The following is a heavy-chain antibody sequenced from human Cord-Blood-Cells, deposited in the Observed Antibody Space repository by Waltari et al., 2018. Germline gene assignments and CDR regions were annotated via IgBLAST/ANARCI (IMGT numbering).Heavy chain of an antibody. D-gene: IGHD6-6*01. Sequence: QVQLVQSGAEVKKPGASVKVSCKASGYTFTSYAMHWVRQAPGQRLEWMGWINAGTVNTKNSQRFQGRVTITRDTSASTAYMELSSPRSEDTAVYYCARAEYSSSFVWFDPWGQGTLVTVSS. V-gene: IGHV1-3*01. CDR1: GYTFTSYA. CDR3: ARAEYSSSFVWFDP. J-gene: IGHJ5*02. CDR2: INAGTVNT.